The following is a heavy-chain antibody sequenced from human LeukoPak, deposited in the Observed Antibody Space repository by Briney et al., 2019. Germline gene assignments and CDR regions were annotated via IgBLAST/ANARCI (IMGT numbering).Heavy chain of an antibody. D-gene: IGHD4-11*01. Sequence: GGSLRLSCAASGFTFSSSAMNWVRQAPGKGLEWVSFINNVGSHIYYAGSVRGRFTISRDNAKNSLYLQMSSLRAEDTAVYYCTRDPTQYLRYGYFDYWGQGTLVTVSS. CDR2: INNVGSHI. V-gene: IGHV3-21*01. J-gene: IGHJ4*02. CDR1: GFTFSSSA. CDR3: TRDPTQYLRYGYFDY.